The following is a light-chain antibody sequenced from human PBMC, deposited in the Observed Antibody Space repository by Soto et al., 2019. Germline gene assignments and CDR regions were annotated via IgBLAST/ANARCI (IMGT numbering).Light chain of an antibody. J-gene: IGKJ5*01. V-gene: IGKV3-20*01. CDR3: QQYGSSLIT. Sequence: IVLTQSPGTLSLSPGERATLSCRASQSVSSNYLAWYQQKPGQAPRLLIYGASSRATGIPDRFSGSGSGTDFTLTISRLEPEDFAVYYCQQYGSSLITFGQGTRLEIK. CDR2: GAS. CDR1: QSVSSNY.